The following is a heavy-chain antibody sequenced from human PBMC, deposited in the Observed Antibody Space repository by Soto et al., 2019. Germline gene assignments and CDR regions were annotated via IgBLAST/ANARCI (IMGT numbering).Heavy chain of an antibody. CDR2: ISYDGSNN. V-gene: IGHV3-30-3*01. J-gene: IGHJ6*02. CDR1: GFTFSSYA. D-gene: IGHD3-3*02. CDR3: ARQFWSGQKYYYYYYGMDV. Sequence: QVQLVEAGGGVVQPGRSLRLSCAASGFTFSSYAMHWVRQAPGKGLEWVAVISYDGSNNYYADSVKGRFTISRDNSKNTLYLQMNSLRAEDTAVYYCARQFWSGQKYYYYYYGMDVWGQGTTVTVSS.